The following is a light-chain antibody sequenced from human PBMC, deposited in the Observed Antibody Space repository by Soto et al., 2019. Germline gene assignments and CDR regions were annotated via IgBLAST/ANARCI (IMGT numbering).Light chain of an antibody. J-gene: IGKJ4*01. CDR3: QHFSSDSET. CDR2: KAS. CDR1: QTIRNY. Sequence: DIQMTQAPSSLSASVVDSVILTCRASQTIRNYVNGYQQKPGKAPKLLRYKASTLKRGGPSTFSGSRSGTEFTLTSSRLEPDAFAMYSCQHFSSDSETFGGGTKVEI. V-gene: IGKV1-39*01.